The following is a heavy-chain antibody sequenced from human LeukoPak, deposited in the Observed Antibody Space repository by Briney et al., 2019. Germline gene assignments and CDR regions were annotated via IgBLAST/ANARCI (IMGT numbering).Heavy chain of an antibody. V-gene: IGHV3-7*05. D-gene: IGHD4-11*01. CDR1: GFTFSSYW. CDR2: IKEDGSEK. J-gene: IGHJ4*02. Sequence: GGSLRLSRAASGFTFSSYWMSWVRQAPGKGLEWVAKIKEDGSEKYYVDSVKGRFTISRDNTMKSLSLEMNSLRAEDTAVYYCARGGYSRFDNWGQGTLVTVSS. CDR3: ARGGYSRFDN.